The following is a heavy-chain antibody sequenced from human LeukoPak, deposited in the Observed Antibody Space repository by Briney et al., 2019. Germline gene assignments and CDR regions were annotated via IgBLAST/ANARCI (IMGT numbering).Heavy chain of an antibody. V-gene: IGHV4-39*01. CDR2: IYYSGST. Sequence: SQTLSLTCTVSGGSISSSSYYWGWIRQPPGKGLEWIGSIYYSGSTYYNPSLKSRVTISVDTSKNQFSLKLSSVTAADTAVYYCARLDSNGAYWGQGTLVTVSS. CDR3: ARLDSNGAY. D-gene: IGHD2-8*01. J-gene: IGHJ4*02. CDR1: GGSISSSSYY.